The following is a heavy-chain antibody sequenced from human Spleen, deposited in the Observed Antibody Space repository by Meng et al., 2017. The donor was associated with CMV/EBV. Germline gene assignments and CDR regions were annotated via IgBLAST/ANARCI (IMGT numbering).Heavy chain of an antibody. CDR1: GGSFSGYY. CDR3: AREGGQYSGSSYYGMDV. J-gene: IGHJ6*02. D-gene: IGHD1-26*01. Sequence: GSLRLSCAVYGGSFSGYYWSWIRQPPGKGLEWIGEFNHSGSTNYNPSLKSRVTISVDTSKNQFSLKLSSVTAADTAVYYCAREGGQYSGSSYYGMDVWGQGTTVTVSS. V-gene: IGHV4-34*01. CDR2: FNHSGST.